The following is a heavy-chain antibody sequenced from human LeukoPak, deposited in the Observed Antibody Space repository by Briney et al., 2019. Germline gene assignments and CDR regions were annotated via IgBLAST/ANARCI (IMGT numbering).Heavy chain of an antibody. J-gene: IGHJ4*02. V-gene: IGHV4-59*01. CDR1: GGSISSYY. CDR2: IYYSGST. D-gene: IGHD6-19*01. Sequence: SETLSLTCTVSGGSISSYYWSWIRQPPGKRLEWIGYIYYSGSTNYNPSLKSRVTISVDTSKNQFSLKLSSVTAADTAVYYCARVGRVGQWLILFDYWGQGTLVTVSS. CDR3: ARVGRVGQWLILFDY.